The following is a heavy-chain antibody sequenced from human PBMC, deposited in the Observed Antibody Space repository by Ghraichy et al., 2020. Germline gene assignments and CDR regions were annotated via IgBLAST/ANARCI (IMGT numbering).Heavy chain of an antibody. J-gene: IGHJ4*02. Sequence: SQTLSLTCTVSGVSVSDYYWHWVRQPPGKGLEWIGYVYVVGTTNYNPSLQSRVTISLDTSKNQFSLKLTSVTAADTAVYYCAGVGNSVPPASDYWGQGSLVTVSS. CDR1: GVSVSDYY. V-gene: IGHV4-59*02. CDR3: AGVGNSVPPASDY. D-gene: IGHD4-23*01. CDR2: VYVVGTT.